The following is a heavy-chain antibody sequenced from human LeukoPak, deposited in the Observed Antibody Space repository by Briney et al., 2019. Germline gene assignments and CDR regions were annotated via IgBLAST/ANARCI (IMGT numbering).Heavy chain of an antibody. D-gene: IGHD3-22*01. J-gene: IGHJ4*02. CDR1: GFTFSSYS. CDR3: ARDKHYYDSSGYYYYFDY. V-gene: IGHV3-48*04. Sequence: GGSLRLSCAASGFTFSSYSMNWVRQAPGKGLEWVSYISSSSSTIYYADSVKGRFTISRDNAKNSLYLQMNSLRAEDTAVYYCARDKHYYDSSGYYYYFDYWGQGTLVTVSS. CDR2: ISSSSSTI.